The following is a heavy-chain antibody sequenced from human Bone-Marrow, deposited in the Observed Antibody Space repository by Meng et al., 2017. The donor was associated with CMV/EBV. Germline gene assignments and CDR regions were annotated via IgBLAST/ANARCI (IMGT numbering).Heavy chain of an antibody. CDR1: GGTFSSYT. J-gene: IGHJ6*02. D-gene: IGHD2-2*02. V-gene: IGHV1-69*02. CDR2: IIPILGIA. Sequence: SVKVSCKASGGTFSSYTISWVRQDPGQGLEWMGRIIPILGIANYAQKFQGRVTITADKSTSTAYMELSSLRSEDTAVYYCSRRSYQLLYGYYYYGMDVWGQGTTVTVSS. CDR3: SRRSYQLLYGYYYYGMDV.